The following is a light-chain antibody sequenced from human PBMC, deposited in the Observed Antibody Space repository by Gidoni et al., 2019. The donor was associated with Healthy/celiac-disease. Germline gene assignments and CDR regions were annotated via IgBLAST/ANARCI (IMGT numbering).Light chain of an antibody. CDR2: KVS. V-gene: IGKV2-30*01. J-gene: IGKJ1*01. Sequence: DVVMTQSPLSLPVTLGQPASISCRSSQSLVYSDGNTYLNWFQQRPGQSPRRLIYKVSNRDSGVPDRFSGSGSGTDFTLKISRVEAEDVGVYYCMQGTHSSGGVFWTFGQGTKVEIK. CDR1: QSLVYSDGNTY. CDR3: MQGTHSSGGVFWT.